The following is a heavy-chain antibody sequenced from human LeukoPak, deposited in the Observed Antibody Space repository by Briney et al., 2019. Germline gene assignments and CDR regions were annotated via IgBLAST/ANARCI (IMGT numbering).Heavy chain of an antibody. Sequence: GGSLRLSCAASGFTFSSYSMNWVRQAPGKGLEWVSYISSSSSTIYYADSVKGRFTISRDNAKNSLYLQMNSLRAEDTAVYYCARWGYSGSFGAFDIWGQGTMVTVSS. D-gene: IGHD1-26*01. J-gene: IGHJ3*02. V-gene: IGHV3-48*04. CDR3: ARWGYSGSFGAFDI. CDR2: ISSSSSTI. CDR1: GFTFSSYS.